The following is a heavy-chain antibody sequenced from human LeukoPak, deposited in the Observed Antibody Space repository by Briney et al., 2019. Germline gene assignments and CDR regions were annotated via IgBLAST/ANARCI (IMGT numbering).Heavy chain of an antibody. CDR1: GFTFSTYW. CDR3: ARGGHWFDP. J-gene: IGHJ5*02. CDR2: IDREGDTK. V-gene: IGHV3-74*01. Sequence: PGGSLRLSCAASGFTFSTYWMHWFRQAPGKGLMWVSRIDREGDTKNYVDSVKGRFTISRDNAKNTLYLQMNTLRAEDTAVYYCARGGHWFDPWGQGTLVTVSS.